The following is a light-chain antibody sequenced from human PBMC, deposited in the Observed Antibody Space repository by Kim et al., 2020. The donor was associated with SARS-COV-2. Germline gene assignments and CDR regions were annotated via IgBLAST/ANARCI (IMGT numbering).Light chain of an antibody. V-gene: IGLV4-69*01. CDR1: SGHSSYA. CDR2: LNNDGSH. CDR3: QTWGTGIRV. Sequence: QPVLTQSPSASASLRASVKLTCTLSSGHSSYAIAWHQQQPEKGPRYLMKLNNDGSHSKGDGIPDRFSGSSSGAERYLTISSLQSEDEADYYCQTWGTGIRVFGGGTQLTVL. J-gene: IGLJ3*02.